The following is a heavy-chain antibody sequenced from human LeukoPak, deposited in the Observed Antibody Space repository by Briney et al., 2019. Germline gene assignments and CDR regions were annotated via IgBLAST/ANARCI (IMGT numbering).Heavy chain of an antibody. CDR3: ARGNYYHDSSGHHYYFDY. CDR2: IKQDGSKK. V-gene: IGHV3-7*03. D-gene: IGHD3-22*01. J-gene: IGHJ4*02. CDR1: GFTFSRNW. Sequence: GGSLRLSCTVSGFTFSRNWMSWVRQAPGKGLEWVANIKQDGSKKYYVDSVKGRFTISRDNVKNSLYLQMNSLRAEDTAVCYCARGNYYHDSSGHHYYFDYWGQGTLVTVSS.